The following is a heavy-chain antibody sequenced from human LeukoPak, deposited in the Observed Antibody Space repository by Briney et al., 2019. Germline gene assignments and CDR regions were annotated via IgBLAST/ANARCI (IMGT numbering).Heavy chain of an antibody. D-gene: IGHD7-27*01. CDR2: ISYDGSNK. CDR3: AKGGLGTFDS. J-gene: IGHJ4*02. V-gene: IGHV3-30*18. Sequence: GGSLRLSCAASGFTFSNYGMHWVRQAPRKGLEWVAVISYDGSNKYYADSVKGRFTISRDNSKNTLSLQMNSLRAEDTAVYYCAKGGLGTFDSWGQGTLVTVSS. CDR1: GFTFSNYG.